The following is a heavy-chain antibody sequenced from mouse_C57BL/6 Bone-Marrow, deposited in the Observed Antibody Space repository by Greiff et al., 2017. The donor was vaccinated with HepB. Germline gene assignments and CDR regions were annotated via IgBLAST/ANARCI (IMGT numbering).Heavy chain of an antibody. V-gene: IGHV5-4*01. CDR1: GFTFSSYA. D-gene: IGHD1-1*01. J-gene: IGHJ1*03. CDR3: ASTVVGYLDV. Sequence: EVQGVESGGGLVKPGGSLKLSCAASGFTFSSYAMSWVRQTPEKRLEWVATISDGGSYTYYPDNVKGRFTISRDNAKNKLYMQMSHLKSEDTAMYYCASTVVGYLDVWGTGTTVTVSS. CDR2: ISDGGSYT.